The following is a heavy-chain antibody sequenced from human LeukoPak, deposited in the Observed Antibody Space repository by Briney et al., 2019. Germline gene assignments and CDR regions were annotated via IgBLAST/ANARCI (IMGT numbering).Heavy chain of an antibody. J-gene: IGHJ4*02. CDR2: ISASDGDT. Sequence: PGGSLRLSCAASGFTFRSYGMSWVRQAPGKGLEWLSTISASDGDTHYADSVKGRFTISRDNSKDTLYLQLNRLRAEDTAVYYCAKDVHGLSDYWGQGTLVTVSS. V-gene: IGHV3-23*01. CDR3: AKDVHGLSDY. D-gene: IGHD3-10*02. CDR1: GFTFRSYG.